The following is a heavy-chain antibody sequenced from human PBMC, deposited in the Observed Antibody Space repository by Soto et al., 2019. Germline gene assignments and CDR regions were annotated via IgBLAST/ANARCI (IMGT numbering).Heavy chain of an antibody. CDR3: ARDKAYGGITGVAY. CDR1: GFTFSDYY. CDR2: ISSRDGTI. Sequence: GSLRLSCAASGFTFSDYYMSWIRQAPGKGLEWVSYISSRDGTIYYADSVKGRFTISRDNANNSLYLQMNSLRAEDTAVYYCARDKAYGGITGVAYWGQGTLVTVSS. J-gene: IGHJ4*02. V-gene: IGHV3-11*01. D-gene: IGHD4-17*01.